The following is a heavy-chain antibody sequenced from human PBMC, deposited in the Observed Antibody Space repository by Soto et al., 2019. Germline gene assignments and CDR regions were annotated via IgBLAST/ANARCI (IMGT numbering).Heavy chain of an antibody. CDR1: GASINSNTYY. V-gene: IGHV4-39*01. Sequence: SETLSLTCTVSGASINSNTYYWGWIRQSPGKGLEWIGSVFSSGSTYYSPSLKGRVTIPMDTSKNQFFLNLSSVTAADTAIYYCVRRRVFFDYWGQGALVTVSS. CDR2: VFSSGST. CDR3: VRRRVFFDY. J-gene: IGHJ4*02.